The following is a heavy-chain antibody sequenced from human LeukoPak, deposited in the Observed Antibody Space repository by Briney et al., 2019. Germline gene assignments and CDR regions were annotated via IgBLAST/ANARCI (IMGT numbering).Heavy chain of an antibody. J-gene: IGHJ4*02. D-gene: IGHD4-23*01. CDR3: ASSLRWPYFDY. Sequence: SETLSLTCTVSGGSISSYYWSWIRQPPGKGLEWIGYIYYSGSTNYNPSLKSRVTISVDTSKNQFSLKLSSVTAADTAVYYCASSLRWPYFDYWGQGTLVTVSS. V-gene: IGHV4-59*01. CDR2: IYYSGST. CDR1: GGSISSYY.